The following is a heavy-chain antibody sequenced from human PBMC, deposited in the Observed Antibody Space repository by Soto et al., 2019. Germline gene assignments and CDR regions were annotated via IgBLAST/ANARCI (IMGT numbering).Heavy chain of an antibody. CDR2: IIPIFGTA. J-gene: IGHJ5*02. Sequence: QVQLVQSGAEVKKPGSSVKVSCKASGGTFSSYAISWVRQAPGQGLEWMGGIIPIFGTANYAQKFQGRVTITADEATSTAYMELRSLRSEDTAVHYCAGARYSGYVVGNWFDPWGQGTLVTVSS. CDR1: GGTFSSYA. V-gene: IGHV1-69*01. CDR3: AGARYSGYVVGNWFDP. D-gene: IGHD5-12*01.